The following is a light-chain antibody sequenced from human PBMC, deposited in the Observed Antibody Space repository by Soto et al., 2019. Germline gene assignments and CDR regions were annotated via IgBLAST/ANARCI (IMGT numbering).Light chain of an antibody. CDR3: WSYTSTTSFV. Sequence: QSALTQPASVSGSPGQSITISCTGTSNDVGGYNYVSWLQQHPGKAPKIIIYDVIHRSPGMSNRFSGSKSGNTASLTISGLQTEDEADYYCWSYTSTTSFVFGTGTKLTVL. CDR1: SNDVGGYNY. V-gene: IGLV2-14*03. J-gene: IGLJ1*01. CDR2: DVI.